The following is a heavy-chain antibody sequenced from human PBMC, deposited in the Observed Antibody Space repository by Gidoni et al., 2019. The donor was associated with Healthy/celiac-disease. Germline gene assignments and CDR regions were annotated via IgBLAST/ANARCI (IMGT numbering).Heavy chain of an antibody. CDR1: GFSFSSYG. CDR2: IWYDGSNK. Sequence: QVQLVESGGGVVQPGRSLRLSCAASGFSFSSYGMHWVRQAPGKGLEWVAVIWYDGSNKYYADSVKGRFTISRDNSKNTLYLQMNSLRAEDTAVYYCASGVAKAAATKYYFDYWGQGTLVTVSS. CDR3: ASGVAKAAATKYYFDY. V-gene: IGHV3-33*01. J-gene: IGHJ4*02. D-gene: IGHD6-13*01.